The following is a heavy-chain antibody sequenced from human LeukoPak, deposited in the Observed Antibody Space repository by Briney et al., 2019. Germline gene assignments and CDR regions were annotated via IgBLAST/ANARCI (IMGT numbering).Heavy chain of an antibody. CDR1: GFIFRNYA. V-gene: IGHV3-23*01. D-gene: IGHD6-13*01. CDR3: ARGGVAAAGMDMDV. Sequence: PGGSLRLSCAASGFIFRNYAMSWVRQAPGKGLEWVSAITGSGGTSWYADSVKGHFTISRDNSKNTLYLQMNSLRAEDTAVYYCARGGVAAAGMDMDVWGQGTTVTVSS. J-gene: IGHJ6*02. CDR2: ITGSGGTS.